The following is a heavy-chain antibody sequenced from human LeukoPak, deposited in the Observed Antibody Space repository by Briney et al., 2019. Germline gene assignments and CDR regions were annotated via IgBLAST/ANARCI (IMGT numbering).Heavy chain of an antibody. CDR2: IAYSGST. CDR1: GGSISSSSYF. D-gene: IGHD2-15*01. CDR3: ARSVNIVVEYYFDY. Sequence: SETLSLTCTVSGGSISSSSYFWGWIRQPPGKGLEWIGCIAYSGSTYYNPYLKSRFTISVGTSKNQFSLKLNSVTAADTAVYYCARSVNIVVEYYFDYWGQGTLVTVSS. J-gene: IGHJ4*02. V-gene: IGHV4-39*01.